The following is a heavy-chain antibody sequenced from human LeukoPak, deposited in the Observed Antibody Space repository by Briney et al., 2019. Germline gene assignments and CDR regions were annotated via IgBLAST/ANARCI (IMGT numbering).Heavy chain of an antibody. CDR3: ARDHTSGI. CDR2: IYSGGST. CDR1: GFTVSSNY. Sequence: GGSLRLSCAAFGFTVSSNYISWVRQAPGKGLEWVAVIYSGGSTFYADSVKGRFTISRDNSQNTLYLQMNSLRAEDTAVYYCARDHTSGIWGQGTLVTVSS. D-gene: IGHD3-10*01. J-gene: IGHJ4*02. V-gene: IGHV3-53*01.